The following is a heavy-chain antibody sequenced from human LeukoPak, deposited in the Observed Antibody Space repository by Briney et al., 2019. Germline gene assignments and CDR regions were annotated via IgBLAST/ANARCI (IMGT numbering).Heavy chain of an antibody. V-gene: IGHV3-30-3*01. CDR3: ARVRGVVPAAISFYFDY. D-gene: IGHD2-2*02. J-gene: IGHJ4*02. CDR2: ISYDGSNK. CDR1: GFTFSSYA. Sequence: SGGSLRLSCAASGFTFSSYAMHWVRQAPGKGLEWVAVISYDGSNKYYADSVKGRFTISRDNSKNTLYLQMNSLRAEDTAVYYCARVRGVVPAAISFYFDYWGQGTLVTVSS.